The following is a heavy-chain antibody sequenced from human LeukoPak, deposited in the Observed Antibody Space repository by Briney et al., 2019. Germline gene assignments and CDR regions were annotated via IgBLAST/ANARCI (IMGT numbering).Heavy chain of an antibody. CDR2: ISSSSSTI. V-gene: IGHV3-48*01. CDR1: GFTFSSCS. J-gene: IGHJ4*02. CDR3: ASGIRRIPTSAETDY. Sequence: GGSLRLSCAASGFTFSSCSMNWVRQAPGKGLEWVSYISSSSSTIYYADSVKGRFTISRDNAKNSLYLQMNSLRAEDTAVYYCASGIRRIPTSAETDYWGQGTLVTVSS. D-gene: IGHD1-14*01.